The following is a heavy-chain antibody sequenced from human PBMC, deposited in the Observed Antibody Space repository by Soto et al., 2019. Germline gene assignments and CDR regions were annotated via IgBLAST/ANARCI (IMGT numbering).Heavy chain of an antibody. J-gene: IGHJ4*02. CDR1: GLTFSRYT. Sequence: QVQLVESGGGVVQPGRSLRLSCAASGLTFSRYTMHWVRQAPGKGLEWVAVISYDGNNKYYEDSVKGRFTISRDNSKNTLSLQMNSLRPEDTAVYYCARFRSERPFDYWGQGTLVTVSS. CDR2: ISYDGNNK. CDR3: ARFRSERPFDY. V-gene: IGHV3-30-3*01.